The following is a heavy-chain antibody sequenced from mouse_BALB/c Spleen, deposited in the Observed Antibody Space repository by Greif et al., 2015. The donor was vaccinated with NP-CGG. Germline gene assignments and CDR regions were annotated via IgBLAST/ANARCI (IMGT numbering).Heavy chain of an antibody. CDR1: GYTFSSYW. CDR2: ILPGSGST. V-gene: IGHV1-9*01. D-gene: IGHD4-1*01. CDR3: ARFWTGTGDYYAMDY. Sequence: VQLVESGAELMKPGASVKISCKATGYTFSSYWTEWVKQRPGHGLEWIGEILPGSGSTNYNEKFKGKATFTADTSSNTAYMQLSSLTSEDSAVYYCARFWTGTGDYYAMDYWGQGTSVTVSS. J-gene: IGHJ4*01.